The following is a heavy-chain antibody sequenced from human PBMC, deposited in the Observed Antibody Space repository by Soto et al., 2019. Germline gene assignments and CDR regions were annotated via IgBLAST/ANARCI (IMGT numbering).Heavy chain of an antibody. J-gene: IGHJ3*02. CDR1: GGSISSGGYY. CDR2: IYYSGST. V-gene: IGHV4-31*03. D-gene: IGHD6-13*01. CDR3: AREDYSSSWYNAFDI. Sequence: LSLTCTVSGGSISSGGYYWSWIRQHPGKGLEWIGYIYYSGSTYYNPSLKSRVTISVDTSKNQFSLKLSSVTAADTAVYYCAREDYSSSWYNAFDIWGQGTMVTVSS.